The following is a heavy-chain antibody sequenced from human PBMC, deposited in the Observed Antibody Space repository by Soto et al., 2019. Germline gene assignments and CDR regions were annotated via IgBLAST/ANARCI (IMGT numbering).Heavy chain of an antibody. Sequence: SETLSLTCAVYGGSFSGYYWSWIRQPPGKGLEWIGEINHSGSTNYNPSLKSRVTISVDTSKNQFSLKLSSVTAADRAVYYCARWAVVVVAAGNWFDPWGQGTLVTVSS. D-gene: IGHD2-15*01. CDR3: ARWAVVVVAAGNWFDP. J-gene: IGHJ5*02. CDR1: GGSFSGYY. V-gene: IGHV4-34*01. CDR2: INHSGST.